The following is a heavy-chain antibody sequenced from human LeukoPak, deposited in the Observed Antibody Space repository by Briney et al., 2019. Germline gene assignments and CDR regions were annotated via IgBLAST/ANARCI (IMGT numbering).Heavy chain of an antibody. CDR3: ASFYDSSGYYEDY. Sequence: SETLSLTCTVSGGSISSYYWSWIRQPPGKGLEWIGYIYYSGSTNYNPSLKSRVTISVDTSKNQFSLKLSSVTAADTAVYYCASFYDSSGYYEDYWGQGTLVTVSS. J-gene: IGHJ4*02. V-gene: IGHV4-59*01. CDR1: GGSISSYY. CDR2: IYYSGST. D-gene: IGHD3-22*01.